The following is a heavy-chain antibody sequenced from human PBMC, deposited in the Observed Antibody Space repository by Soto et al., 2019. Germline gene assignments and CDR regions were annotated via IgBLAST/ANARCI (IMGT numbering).Heavy chain of an antibody. D-gene: IGHD6-19*01. Sequence: SETLSLTCTVSGGSISSGGYYWSWIRQPPGKGLEWIGYIYYSGGTKYNPSLKSRVTISVDTSKKQFSLNLSSVTAADTAVYYCTKSTYSSGWFDYWGQGTLVTVSS. CDR2: IYYSGGT. CDR3: TKSTYSSGWFDY. V-gene: IGHV4-61*08. J-gene: IGHJ5*01. CDR1: GGSISSGGYY.